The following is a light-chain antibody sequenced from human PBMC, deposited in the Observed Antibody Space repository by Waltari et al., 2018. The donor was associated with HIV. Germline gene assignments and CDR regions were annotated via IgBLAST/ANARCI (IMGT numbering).Light chain of an antibody. CDR1: SSNIANNF. Sequence: QSVLTQPPSVSAAPGQKVTISCSGSSSNIANNFVSWYQQLPGTAPKLLFYESNRRPSGIPDRFSGSKSGTSATLGITGLQTGDEADYYCGTWDSSLSAVVFGGGTKLTVL. J-gene: IGLJ2*01. CDR3: GTWDSSLSAVV. V-gene: IGLV1-51*02. CDR2: ESN.